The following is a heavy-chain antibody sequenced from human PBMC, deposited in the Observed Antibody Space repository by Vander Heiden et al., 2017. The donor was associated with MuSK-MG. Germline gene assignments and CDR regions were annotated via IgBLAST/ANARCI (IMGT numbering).Heavy chain of an antibody. CDR3: ATEQGYNGNSRGLDV. J-gene: IGHJ6*02. D-gene: IGHD1-20*01. Sequence: EHLLESAGSLVKLGGYLRLSCVGTRFRFAHSWMIWVRQAPGKGVEWGGRIRSNNEKGTGASADYSGTVKGRFYIERDDSKNTMFLQRNSLKTEDTAVYYCATEQGYNGNSRGLDVWGQGTTVIVSS. V-gene: IGHV3-15*01. CDR1: RFRFAHSW. CDR2: IRSNNEKGTGASA.